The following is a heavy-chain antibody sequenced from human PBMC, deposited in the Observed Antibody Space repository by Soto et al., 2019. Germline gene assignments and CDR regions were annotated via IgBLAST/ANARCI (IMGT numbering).Heavy chain of an antibody. CDR1: GGTFSSYA. V-gene: IGHV1-69*13. D-gene: IGHD2-15*01. Sequence: SVKVSCKASGGTFSSYAISWVRQAPGQGLEWMGGIIPIFGTANYAQKFQGRVTITADESTSTAYMELSSLRSEDTAVYYCAVVVVAATDPPYYYGMNVWGQGTTVTVSS. J-gene: IGHJ6*02. CDR3: AVVVVAATDPPYYYGMNV. CDR2: IIPIFGTA.